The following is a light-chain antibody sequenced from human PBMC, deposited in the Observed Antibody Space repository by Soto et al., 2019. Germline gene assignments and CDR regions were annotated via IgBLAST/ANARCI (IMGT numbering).Light chain of an antibody. CDR2: DAS. J-gene: IGKJ5*01. Sequence: EIVFTQKKTTLSLSPGERATLSCRASQSVSSYLAWYQQKPGQAPRLLIYDASNRATGIPARFSGSGSGTDFTLTISSLEPEDFAVYYCQQRSNWLPITFGQGTLLEV. V-gene: IGKV3-11*01. CDR1: QSVSSY. CDR3: QQRSNWLPIT.